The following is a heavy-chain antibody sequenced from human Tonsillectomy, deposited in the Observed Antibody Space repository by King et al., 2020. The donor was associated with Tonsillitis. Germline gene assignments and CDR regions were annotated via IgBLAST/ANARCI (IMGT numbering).Heavy chain of an antibody. CDR2: IKQDGSEK. Sequence: VQLVEYGGGLVQTGGSLRLSCAASGFTFSSYWMSWVRQAPGKGLEWVANIKQDGSEKYYVDSVKGRFTISRDNAKNSLYLQMNSLRVEDTAVYYCAKVGESSGWYRGWFDPWGQGTLVIVSS. CDR3: AKVGESSGWYRGWFDP. J-gene: IGHJ5*02. D-gene: IGHD6-19*01. CDR1: GFTFSSYW. V-gene: IGHV3-7*03.